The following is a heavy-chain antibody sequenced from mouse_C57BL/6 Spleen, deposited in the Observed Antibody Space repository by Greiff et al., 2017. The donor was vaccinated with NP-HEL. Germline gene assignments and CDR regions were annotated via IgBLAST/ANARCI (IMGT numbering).Heavy chain of an antibody. CDR3: ARGPVTGTFVAY. Sequence: EVQRVESGGGLVKPGGSLKLSCAASGFTFSSYAMSWVRQTPEKRLEWVATISDGGSYTYYPDNVKGRFTISRDNAKNNLYLQMSHLKSEDTAMYYCARGPVTGTFVAYWGQGTLVTVSA. J-gene: IGHJ3*01. V-gene: IGHV5-4*01. CDR2: ISDGGSYT. D-gene: IGHD4-1*01. CDR1: GFTFSSYA.